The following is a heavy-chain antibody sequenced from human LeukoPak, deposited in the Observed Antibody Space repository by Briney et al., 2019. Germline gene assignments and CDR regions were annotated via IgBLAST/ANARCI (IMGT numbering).Heavy chain of an antibody. Sequence: SETLSRTCAVYGGSFSFYYWTWIRQPPGKGLEWIGEINHSGIANYNPSLKSRVAMTVDTSKSQFSLNLTSLTAADTAVYYCARRGGKYSSSSINYWGQGTLVTVSS. CDR3: ARRGGKYSSSSINY. D-gene: IGHD6-6*01. CDR2: INHSGIA. CDR1: GGSFSFYY. V-gene: IGHV4-34*01. J-gene: IGHJ1*01.